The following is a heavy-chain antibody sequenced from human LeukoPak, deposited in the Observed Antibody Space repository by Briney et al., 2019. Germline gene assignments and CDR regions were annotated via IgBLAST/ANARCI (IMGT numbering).Heavy chain of an antibody. CDR3: ARRNYDILTGYYTPLYYYYMDV. Sequence: PGGSLRLSCAASGFTFDDYGMSWVRQAPGKGLEWVSGINWNGGSTGYADSVKGRFTISRDNAKNSLYLQMNSLRAEDTAVYYCARRNYDILTGYYTPLYYYYMDVWGKGTTVTISS. D-gene: IGHD3-9*01. J-gene: IGHJ6*03. CDR2: INWNGGST. V-gene: IGHV3-20*04. CDR1: GFTFDDYG.